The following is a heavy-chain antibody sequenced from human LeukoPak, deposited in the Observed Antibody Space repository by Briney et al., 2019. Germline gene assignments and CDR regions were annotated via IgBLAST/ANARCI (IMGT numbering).Heavy chain of an antibody. Sequence: GGSLRLSCAASGFTFSSYSLNWVRQAPGKGLEWVSSITTSSSYIYYADSVKGRFTISRDNAKNSLYLQMNSLRAEDTAVYYCAKGRAYYDSSGFVDYWGQGTLVTVSS. J-gene: IGHJ4*02. CDR1: GFTFSSYS. D-gene: IGHD3-22*01. CDR3: AKGRAYYDSSGFVDY. CDR2: ITTSSSYI. V-gene: IGHV3-21*01.